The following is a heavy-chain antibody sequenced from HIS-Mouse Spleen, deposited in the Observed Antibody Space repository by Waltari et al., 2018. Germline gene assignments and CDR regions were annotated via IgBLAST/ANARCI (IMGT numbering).Heavy chain of an antibody. Sequence: QLQLQESGPGLVKPSETLSLTCTVSGGSISSSSYYWGWIRQPPGKGLEGIGGIYYSGCTYYNPSLKSRVTISVDTSKNQFSLKLSSVTAADTAVYYCAREIPYSSSWYDWYFDLWGRGTLVTVSS. CDR1: GGSISSSSYY. J-gene: IGHJ2*01. CDR3: AREIPYSSSWYDWYFDL. V-gene: IGHV4-39*07. CDR2: IYYSGCT. D-gene: IGHD6-13*01.